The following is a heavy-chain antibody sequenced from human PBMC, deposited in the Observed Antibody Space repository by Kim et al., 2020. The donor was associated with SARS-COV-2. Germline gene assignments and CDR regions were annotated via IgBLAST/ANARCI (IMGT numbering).Heavy chain of an antibody. CDR3: ARTQSPALSFDP. V-gene: IGHV3-53*01. Sequence: YPDSVKGRFTISRDNSNNTLYLQMNSLRADDTAVYYCARTQSPALSFDPWGQGTLVTVSS. D-gene: IGHD2-2*01. J-gene: IGHJ5*02.